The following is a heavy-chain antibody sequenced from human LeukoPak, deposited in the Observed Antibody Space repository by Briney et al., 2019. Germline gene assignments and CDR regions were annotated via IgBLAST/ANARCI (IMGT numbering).Heavy chain of an antibody. CDR3: ARGGRLLSS. CDR1: GGSFSGYY. CDR2: INHSGST. D-gene: IGHD2-21*01. V-gene: IGHV4-34*01. J-gene: IGHJ4*02. Sequence: PSETLSLTCAVYGGSFSGYYWSWIRQPPGKGLEWIGEINHSGSTNYNPSLKSRVTISVDTSKNQFSLKLSSVTAADTAVYYCARGGRLLSSWGQGTLVTVSS.